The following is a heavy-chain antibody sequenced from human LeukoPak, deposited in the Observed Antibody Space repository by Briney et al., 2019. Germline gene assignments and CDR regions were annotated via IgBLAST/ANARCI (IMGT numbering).Heavy chain of an antibody. CDR1: GFTFSSYW. J-gene: IGHJ4*02. V-gene: IGHV3-7*03. Sequence: QSGGSLRLSCAASGFTFSSYWMSWVRQAPGKGLEWVANIKQDGSEKYYVDSVKSRFTISRDNAKSSLFLQMNSLRAEDTAVYYCATSRSFDYWGQGTLVTVSS. CDR3: ATSRSFDY. CDR2: IKQDGSEK.